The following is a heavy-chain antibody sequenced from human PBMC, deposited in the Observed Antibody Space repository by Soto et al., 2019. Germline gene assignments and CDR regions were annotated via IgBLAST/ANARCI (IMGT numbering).Heavy chain of an antibody. V-gene: IGHV4-4*07. CDR2: IYTSGST. CDR1: GAFISGYY. J-gene: IGHJ5*01. CDR3: ARESTVAGTDNWFDS. Sequence: PSETLSLTCTVSGAFISGYYWSWIRQPAGKGLEWIGRIYTSGSTKYSPSLKSRATMSVDTSKKQFSLKLNSVTAADTAVYYCARESTVAGTDNWFDSWGQGTLVTVS. D-gene: IGHD6-13*01.